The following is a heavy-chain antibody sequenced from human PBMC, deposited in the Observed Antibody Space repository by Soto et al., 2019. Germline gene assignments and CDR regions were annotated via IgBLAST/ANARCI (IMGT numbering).Heavy chain of an antibody. Sequence: SETLSLTCTVSGGSISSYYRSWIRQPAGKGLEWIGRIYTSGSTNYNPSLKSRVTMSVDTSKNQFSLKLSSVTAADTAVYYCARDHGIAVAARVYYYGMDVWGQGTTVTVSS. CDR1: GGSISSYY. CDR3: ARDHGIAVAARVYYYGMDV. J-gene: IGHJ6*02. V-gene: IGHV4-4*07. CDR2: IYTSGST. D-gene: IGHD6-19*01.